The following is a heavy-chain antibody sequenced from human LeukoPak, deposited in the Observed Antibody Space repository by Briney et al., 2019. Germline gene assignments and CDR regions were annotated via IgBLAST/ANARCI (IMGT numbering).Heavy chain of an antibody. CDR3: ARDRGYCSGGSCQHWFDP. CDR2: IYYSGST. J-gene: IGHJ5*02. CDR1: GGSISSYY. V-gene: IGHV4-59*01. Sequence: SETLSLTCTVSGGSISSYYWSWIRQPPGKGLEWIGYIYYSGSTNYNPSLKSRVTISVDTSKNQFSLKLSSVTAADTAVYYCARDRGYCSGGSCQHWFDPWGQGTLVTVSS. D-gene: IGHD2-15*01.